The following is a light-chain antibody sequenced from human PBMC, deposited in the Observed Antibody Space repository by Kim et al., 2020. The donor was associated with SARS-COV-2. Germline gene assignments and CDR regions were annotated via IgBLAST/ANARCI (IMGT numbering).Light chain of an antibody. CDR3: QQYYSQSYT. V-gene: IGKV1-5*01. CDR2: DAS. J-gene: IGKJ2*01. Sequence: DIQMTQSPSTLSASIGDRVTITCRASESIDRWLAWYQQKPGKAPKVLIHDASSLESGVPVRFSGSGSGTEFTLTISSLQPDDFATYYCQQYYSQSYTFGQGTKLEI. CDR1: ESIDRW.